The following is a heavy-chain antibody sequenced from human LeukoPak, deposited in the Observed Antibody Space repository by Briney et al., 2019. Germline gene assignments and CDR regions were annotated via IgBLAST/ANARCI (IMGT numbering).Heavy chain of an antibody. D-gene: IGHD2-21*02. CDR1: GGTFNSYA. Sequence: SVKVSCKASGGTFNSYAISWVRQAPGQGLEWMGRIIPIFGTANYAQKFQGRGAITTDESTSTAYMELSSLRSEDTAVYYCARGINLLDSYDCGGDCYKDAFDIWGQGTMVTVSS. CDR2: IIPIFGTA. CDR3: ARGINLLDSYDCGGDCYKDAFDI. J-gene: IGHJ3*02. V-gene: IGHV1-69*05.